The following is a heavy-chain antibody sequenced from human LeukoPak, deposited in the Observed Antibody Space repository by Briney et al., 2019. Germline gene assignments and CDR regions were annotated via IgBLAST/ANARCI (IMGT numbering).Heavy chain of an antibody. CDR2: IYYSGST. CDR1: GGSISSYY. J-gene: IGHJ5*02. V-gene: IGHV4-59*08. Sequence: PSETLSLTCSVSGGSISSYYCSWIRQPPGKGLEWIGYIYYSGSTNYNPSLKSRVTISVDTSKNQFSLKLSSVTAADTAVYYCARHLGYCSSTSCYTWFGPWGQGTLVTVSS. CDR3: ARHLGYCSSTSCYTWFGP. D-gene: IGHD2-2*02.